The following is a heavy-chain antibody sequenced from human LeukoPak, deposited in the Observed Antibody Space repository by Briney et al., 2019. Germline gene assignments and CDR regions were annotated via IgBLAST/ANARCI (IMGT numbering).Heavy chain of an antibody. Sequence: GGSLRLSCAASGFTFSDYWMHWVRQVPGKGLVWVSRINSDGSTTDYADSVKGRFTISRDNAKNTLFLQMNSLRAEDTAVYYCARDNSLPDYWGLGTLVTVSS. J-gene: IGHJ4*02. CDR2: INSDGSTT. D-gene: IGHD3-16*01. V-gene: IGHV3-74*01. CDR3: ARDNSLPDY. CDR1: GFTFSDYW.